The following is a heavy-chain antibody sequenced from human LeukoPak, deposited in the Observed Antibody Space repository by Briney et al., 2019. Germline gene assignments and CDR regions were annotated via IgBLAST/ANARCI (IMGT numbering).Heavy chain of an antibody. CDR3: ARAPPGSGTFDY. CDR1: GCTVSSNY. Sequence: PGGCLRLSWAASGCTVSSNYMSWVRQAPGKGLEWVSVIYSGGSTYYADSVKGRFTISRDNSKNTLYLQMNSLRAEDTAVYYCARAPPGSGTFDYWGQGTLVTVSS. V-gene: IGHV3-66*01. CDR2: IYSGGST. J-gene: IGHJ4*02. D-gene: IGHD2-15*01.